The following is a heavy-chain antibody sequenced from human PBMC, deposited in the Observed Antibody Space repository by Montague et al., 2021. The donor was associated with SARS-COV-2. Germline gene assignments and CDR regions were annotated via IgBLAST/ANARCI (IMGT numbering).Heavy chain of an antibody. CDR3: ARGPSRDGDNGGYAFDI. CDR1: GFTFSSYD. D-gene: IGHD5-24*01. CDR2: IGTAGDT. J-gene: IGHJ3*02. V-gene: IGHV3-13*01. Sequence: SLRLSCAASGFTFSSYDMHWVRQATGKGLEWVSAIGTAGDTYYPCSVXGRFTISRENAKNSLYLQMNSLSAGDTAVYYCARGPSRDGDNGGYAFDIWGQGTMVTVSS.